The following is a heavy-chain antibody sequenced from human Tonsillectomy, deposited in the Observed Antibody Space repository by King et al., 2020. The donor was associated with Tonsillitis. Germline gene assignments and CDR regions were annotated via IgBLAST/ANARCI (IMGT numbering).Heavy chain of an antibody. D-gene: IGHD3-10*01. CDR3: ARHKFGFINHWCFDL. J-gene: IGHJ2*01. Sequence: VQLVESGAEVKKPGSSVKVSCKASGGTFSSYAISWVRQAPGQGLEWMGRIIPILGMPNYVQKFQGRVTINADKYTSTAYMALSNLRSEDTAVYYCARHKFGFINHWCFDLWGRGTMVTVSS. CDR2: IIPILGMP. CDR1: GGTFSSYA. V-gene: IGHV1-69*09.